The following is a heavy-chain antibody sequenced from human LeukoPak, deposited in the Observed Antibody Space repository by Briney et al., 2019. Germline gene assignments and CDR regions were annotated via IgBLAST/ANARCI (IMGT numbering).Heavy chain of an antibody. V-gene: IGHV1-69*06. D-gene: IGHD5-12*01. CDR1: GYTFTSYD. CDR2: IIPIFGTA. CDR3: ARGLSGDGEVWFDP. J-gene: IGHJ5*02. Sequence: AVKVSCKASGYTFTSYDINWVRQAPGQGLEWMGGIIPIFGTANYAQKFQGRVTITADKSTSTAYMELSSLRSEDTAVYYSARGLSGDGEVWFDPWGQGTLVIVSS.